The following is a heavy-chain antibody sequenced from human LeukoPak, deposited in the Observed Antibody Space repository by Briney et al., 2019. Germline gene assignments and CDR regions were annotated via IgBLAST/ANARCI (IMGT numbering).Heavy chain of an antibody. J-gene: IGHJ3*02. V-gene: IGHV1-18*01. Sequence: GASVKVSCKASGYTFTSYGISWVRQAPGQGLEWMGCISAYNGNTNYAQKVQGRVTMTTDTSTSTAYMELRSLRSDGTAVYYCARVKALYCSSTSCYRGAFDIWGQGTMVTVSS. D-gene: IGHD2-2*02. CDR3: ARVKALYCSSTSCYRGAFDI. CDR2: ISAYNGNT. CDR1: GYTFTSYG.